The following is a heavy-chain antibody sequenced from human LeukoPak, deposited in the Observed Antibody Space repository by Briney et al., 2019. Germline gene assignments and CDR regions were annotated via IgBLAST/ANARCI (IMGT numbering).Heavy chain of an antibody. D-gene: IGHD3-3*01. CDR1: GGSISSSSYY. CDR2: INHSGST. Sequence: SETLSLTCTVSGGSISSSSYYWGWIRQPPGKGLEWIGEINHSGSTNYNPSLKSRVTISVDTSKNQFSLKLSSVTAADTAVYYCARVWFFGVVFDYWGQGTLVTVSS. CDR3: ARVWFFGVVFDY. J-gene: IGHJ4*02. V-gene: IGHV4-39*07.